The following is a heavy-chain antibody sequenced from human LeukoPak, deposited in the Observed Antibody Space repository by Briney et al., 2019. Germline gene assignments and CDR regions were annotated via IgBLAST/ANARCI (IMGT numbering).Heavy chain of an antibody. CDR2: INHSGSA. J-gene: IGHJ5*02. Sequence: PSETLSLTSGVYDGSYSGYLWNWIRQPPGKGPEWLGEINHSGSANYHPSLKSRVTISVDTSKNQVSLSLSPVTAADPAVYYCAGGPRESYYNWFDPWGQGTLVTVSS. D-gene: IGHD3-10*01. CDR3: AGGPRESYYNWFDP. V-gene: IGHV4-34*01. CDR1: DGSYSGYL.